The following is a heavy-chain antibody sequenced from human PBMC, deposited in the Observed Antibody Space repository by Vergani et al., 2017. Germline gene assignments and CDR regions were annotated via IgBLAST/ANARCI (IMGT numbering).Heavy chain of an antibody. CDR1: GFTFSSYW. CDR3: ARDRYSSSWYDAFDI. V-gene: IGHV3-7*01. CDR2: IKQDGSEK. J-gene: IGHJ3*02. Sequence: EVQLVESGGGLVQPGGSLRLSCAASGFTFSSYWMSWVRQAPGKGLEWVANIKQDGSEKYYVDSVKGRFTISRDNAKNTLYLQMNSLRAEDTAVYYCARDRYSSSWYDAFDIWGQGTMVTVSS. D-gene: IGHD6-13*01.